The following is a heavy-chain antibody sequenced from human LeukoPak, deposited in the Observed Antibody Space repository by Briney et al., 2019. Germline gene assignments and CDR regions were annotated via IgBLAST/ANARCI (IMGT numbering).Heavy chain of an antibody. CDR3: ARWRWQQSEFDY. Sequence: GGSLRLSCAASGFTFNTYSMGWVRQAPGKGLECVANIQQDGSEEYCVDSVKGRFTISRDNTKNSLYLQMNSLRAEDTAIYYCARWRWQQSEFDYWGQGSLVTVSS. J-gene: IGHJ4*02. CDR2: IQQDGSEE. D-gene: IGHD5-24*01. CDR1: GFTFNTYS. V-gene: IGHV3-7*01.